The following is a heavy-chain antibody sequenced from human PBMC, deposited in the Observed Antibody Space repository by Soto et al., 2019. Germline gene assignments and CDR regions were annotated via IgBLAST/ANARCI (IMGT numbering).Heavy chain of an antibody. CDR3: ARVPGP. CDR1: GGSITSNSHY. Sequence: SETLSLTCIVSGGSITSNSHYWGWIRQPPGKGLESIGNIYYDGNTYYNPSLKSRVTISLDTSKNQFSLKLSSVTAADTAVYYCARVPGPWGQGTLVTVSS. CDR2: IYYDGNT. J-gene: IGHJ5*02. V-gene: IGHV4-39*07. D-gene: IGHD3-10*01.